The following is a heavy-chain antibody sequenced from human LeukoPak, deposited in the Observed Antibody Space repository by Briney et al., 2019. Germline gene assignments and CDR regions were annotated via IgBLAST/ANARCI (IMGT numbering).Heavy chain of an antibody. V-gene: IGHV1-69*05. CDR1: GGTFSSYA. CDR2: IIPIFGKA. D-gene: IGHD1-26*01. Sequence: SVTVSFMASGGTFSSYAISWVRQAHGQGGEWLGGIIPIFGKANYAHKFQGRVTIPTHESTSTAYMELSSLRSEDTAVYYCAGSYSGSYSEFDYWGQGTLVTVSS. CDR3: AGSYSGSYSEFDY. J-gene: IGHJ4*02.